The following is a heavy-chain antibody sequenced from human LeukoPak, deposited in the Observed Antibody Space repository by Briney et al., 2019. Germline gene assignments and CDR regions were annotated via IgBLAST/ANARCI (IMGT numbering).Heavy chain of an antibody. D-gene: IGHD2-2*01. CDR3: ARETSESFDI. J-gene: IGHJ3*02. CDR1: GFTFTSHS. Sequence: GGSLRRSSAASGFTFTSHSMNWVRQAPGKGLEWVSSIGSRSTSIYYADSVKGRFTISRDNAKNSLYLQMNSLRAEDTAVYYCARETSESFDIWGQGTMVTVSS. CDR2: IGSRSTSI. V-gene: IGHV3-21*01.